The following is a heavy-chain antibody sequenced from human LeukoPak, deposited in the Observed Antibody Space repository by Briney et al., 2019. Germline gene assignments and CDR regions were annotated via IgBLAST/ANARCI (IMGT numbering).Heavy chain of an antibody. Sequence: QPGGSLRLSCAASGFTFDDFAMHWVRQAPGKGLEWVSGISWDSDTIGYADSVKGRFTISRDNAKNSLYLQMNSLRAEDAAVYYCARDSNFDWLVPNWFDPWGQGTLVTVSS. V-gene: IGHV3-9*01. CDR2: ISWDSDTI. D-gene: IGHD3-9*01. J-gene: IGHJ5*02. CDR3: ARDSNFDWLVPNWFDP. CDR1: GFTFDDFA.